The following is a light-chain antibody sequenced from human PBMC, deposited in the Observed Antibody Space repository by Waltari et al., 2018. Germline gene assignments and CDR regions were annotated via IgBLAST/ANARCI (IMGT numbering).Light chain of an antibody. CDR2: GAS. CDR1: QSIRSN. V-gene: IGKV3D-15*01. Sequence: EIVMTQSPATLSVFPGERATLSCRPSQSIRSNLAWYQHKPGQAPRLLIYGASTRATGIPARFSGGGSGTEFTLTISSLQSEDFAVYFCQQYDNWLGTFGQGTKVEIK. CDR3: QQYDNWLGT. J-gene: IGKJ1*01.